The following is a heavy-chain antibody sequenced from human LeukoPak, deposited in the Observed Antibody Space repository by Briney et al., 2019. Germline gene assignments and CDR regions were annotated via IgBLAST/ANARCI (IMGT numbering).Heavy chain of an antibody. J-gene: IGHJ4*02. CDR3: ARDTDHYCSSTSCYTVY. V-gene: IGHV3-9*01. Sequence: GGSLRLSCAASGFTFDDYAMHWVRQAPGKGLEWVSGISWNSGSIGYADSVKGRFTISRDNAKNSLYLQMNSLRAEDTAVYYCARDTDHYCSSTSCYTVYWGQGTLVTVSS. CDR1: GFTFDDYA. CDR2: ISWNSGSI. D-gene: IGHD2-2*02.